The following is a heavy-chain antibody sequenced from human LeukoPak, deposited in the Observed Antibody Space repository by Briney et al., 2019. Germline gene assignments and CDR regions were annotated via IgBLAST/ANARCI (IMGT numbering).Heavy chain of an antibody. V-gene: IGHV4-61*02. D-gene: IGHD5-12*01. CDR3: AESGYDLADY. J-gene: IGHJ4*02. Sequence: PSQTLSLTCTVSGGSISSGSHYWCWIRQPAGKGLEWIGRIYTSGSTNYNPSLKSRVTISVDTSKNQFSLKLSSVTAADTAVYYCAESGYDLADYWGQGTLVTVSS. CDR1: GGSISSGSHY. CDR2: IYTSGST.